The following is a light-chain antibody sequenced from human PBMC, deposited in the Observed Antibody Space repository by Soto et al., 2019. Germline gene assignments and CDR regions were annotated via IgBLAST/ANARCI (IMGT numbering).Light chain of an antibody. CDR2: GAS. CDR3: QQYGSSPPYT. Sequence: EIVLTQSPGTLSLSPGERATLSCRASQSVSSSYLAWYQQKPGQAPRLLIYGASSRATGIPDRFSGSGSGTDFALTISRLESEDFAVDYCQQYGSSPPYTVDQGNNLAI. J-gene: IGKJ2*01. CDR1: QSVSSSY. V-gene: IGKV3-20*01.